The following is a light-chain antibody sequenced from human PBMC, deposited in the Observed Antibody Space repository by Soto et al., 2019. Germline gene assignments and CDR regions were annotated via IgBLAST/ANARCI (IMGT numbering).Light chain of an antibody. V-gene: IGLV1-44*01. CDR1: SSNIGRNA. CDR2: SND. J-gene: IGLJ2*01. Sequence: QSALTQPPSASGTPGQRVTISCSGSSSNIGRNAVSWYQQLPGTAPKLLIYSNDQRPSGVPDRFSGAKSGTSASLAISGLQSDDEADYYCAAWDDSLSGRVVFGGGTKLTVL. CDR3: AAWDDSLSGRVV.